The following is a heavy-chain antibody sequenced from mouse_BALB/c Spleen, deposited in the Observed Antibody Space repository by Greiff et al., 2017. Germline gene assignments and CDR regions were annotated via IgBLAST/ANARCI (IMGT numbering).Heavy chain of an antibody. CDR2: ISSGSSTI. J-gene: IGHJ4*01. CDR1: GFTFSSFG. Sequence: EVQLVESGGGLVQPGGSRKLSCAASGFTFSSFGMHWVRQAPEKGLEWVAYISSGSSTIYYADTVKGRFTISRDNPKNTLFLQMTSLRSEDTAMYYCARHYYDYAMDYWGQGTSVTVSS. V-gene: IGHV5-17*02. D-gene: IGHD2-4*01. CDR3: ARHYYDYAMDY.